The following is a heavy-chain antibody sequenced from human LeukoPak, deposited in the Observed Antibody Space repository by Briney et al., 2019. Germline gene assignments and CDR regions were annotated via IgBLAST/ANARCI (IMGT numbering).Heavy chain of an antibody. Sequence: SETLSLTCAVSGGSIASSNWWSWVRQPPGKGLEWIGEVYHSGSTNYNPSLKSRVIMSIDTSKNHFSLKLTSVTAADTAVYYCARVGPNWGFKENFDFWGQGTLVTVSS. V-gene: IGHV4-4*02. CDR3: ARVGPNWGFKENFDF. CDR1: GGSIASSNW. J-gene: IGHJ4*02. D-gene: IGHD7-27*01. CDR2: VYHSGST.